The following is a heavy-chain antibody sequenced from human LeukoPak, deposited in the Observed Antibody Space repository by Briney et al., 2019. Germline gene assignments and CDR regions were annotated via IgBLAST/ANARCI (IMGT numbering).Heavy chain of an antibody. V-gene: IGHV3-23*01. CDR2: ISGNGGTT. Sequence: GGSLRLSCAASGFTFSSYDMSWVRQAPGKGLEWVSAISGNGGTTYYADSVRGRFTISRDNSKNTLYLQMNSLRAEDTAIYYCAKAGTYYFDYWGQGTLVPVSS. J-gene: IGHJ4*02. D-gene: IGHD3-10*01. CDR1: GFTFSSYD. CDR3: AKAGTYYFDY.